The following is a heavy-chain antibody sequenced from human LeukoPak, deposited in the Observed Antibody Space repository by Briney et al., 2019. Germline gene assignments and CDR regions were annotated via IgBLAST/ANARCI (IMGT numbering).Heavy chain of an antibody. CDR1: GYTFTDYH. CDR2: INPDSGGT. J-gene: IGHJ5*02. Sequence: GASVKVSCTASGYTFTDYHMHWVRHPPGQGLEWMGWINPDSGGTNYAQNFQGRVTMTRDTSISTAYMELYSLRSDDTAVYYCARELGGGTTREDWFDPWGQGTLVTVSS. CDR3: ARELGGGTTREDWFDP. D-gene: IGHD1-1*01. V-gene: IGHV1-2*02.